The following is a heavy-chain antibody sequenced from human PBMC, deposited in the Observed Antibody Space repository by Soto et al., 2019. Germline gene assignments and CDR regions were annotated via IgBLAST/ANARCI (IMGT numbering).Heavy chain of an antibody. CDR3: ARGIKTYYGVDV. CDR2: INSDGSST. Sequence: GGSLRLSCAASGFTFITYWMHWVRQAPGKGLVWVSRINSDGSSTSYADSVKGRFTISRDNAKNTLYLQMNSLRAEDTAVYYCARGIKTYYGVDVWGQGTTVTVSS. V-gene: IGHV3-74*01. CDR1: GFTFITYW. J-gene: IGHJ6*02.